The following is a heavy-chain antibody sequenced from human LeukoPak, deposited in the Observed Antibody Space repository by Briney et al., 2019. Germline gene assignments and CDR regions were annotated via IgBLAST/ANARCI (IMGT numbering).Heavy chain of an antibody. J-gene: IGHJ4*02. CDR2: ISGSGGST. Sequence: GGSLRLSCAASGFTFSSYAMSWVRQAPGKGLEWVSAISGSGGSTYYADSVKGRFTISRDNSKNTLYLQMNSLRAEDTAVYYCARVALDGGNSETDYFDYWGQGTLVTVSS. V-gene: IGHV3-23*01. CDR3: ARVALDGGNSETDYFDY. CDR1: GFTFSSYA. D-gene: IGHD4-23*01.